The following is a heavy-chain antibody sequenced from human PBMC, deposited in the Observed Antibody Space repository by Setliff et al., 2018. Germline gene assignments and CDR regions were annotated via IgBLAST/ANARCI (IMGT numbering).Heavy chain of an antibody. CDR1: GFNFDVFG. CDR3: ARRIQVGNHYFDY. Sequence: PGGSLRLSCAASGFNFDVFGMGWVRQAPGMGLEWVSGIDRNAGSTGYVDSVKGRFTISRDNAKNSLYLQMNSLRAEDTAVYYCARRIQVGNHYFDYWGQGTLVTVSS. D-gene: IGHD1-26*01. V-gene: IGHV3-20*04. J-gene: IGHJ4*02. CDR2: IDRNAGST.